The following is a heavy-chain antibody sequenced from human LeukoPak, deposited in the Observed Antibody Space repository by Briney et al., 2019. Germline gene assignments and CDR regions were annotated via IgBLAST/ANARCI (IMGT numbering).Heavy chain of an antibody. CDR1: GFTFADYA. V-gene: IGHV3-9*01. J-gene: IGHJ3*02. CDR3: AKENDAFDI. CDR2: ISWNSGSI. Sequence: GGSLRLSCAASGFTFADYAMHWVRQAPGKGLEWVSGISWNSGSIGYADSVKGRFTISRDNAKNSLYLQMNSLRAEDTALYYCAKENDAFDIWGQGTMVTVSS.